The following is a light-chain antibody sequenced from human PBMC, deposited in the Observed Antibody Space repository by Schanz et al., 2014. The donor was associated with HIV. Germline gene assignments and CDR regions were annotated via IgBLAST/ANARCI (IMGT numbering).Light chain of an antibody. J-gene: IGKJ1*01. CDR3: LQHNTWPWT. Sequence: EIVLTQSPATLSLSPGERATLSCRASQSVSTYLAWYQQKPGQAPRLLIYDASNRATGIPARFSGSGSGTDFTLTISGLQSEDFALYYCLQHNTWPWTFGQGTKVEVK. V-gene: IGKV3-11*01. CDR1: QSVSTY. CDR2: DAS.